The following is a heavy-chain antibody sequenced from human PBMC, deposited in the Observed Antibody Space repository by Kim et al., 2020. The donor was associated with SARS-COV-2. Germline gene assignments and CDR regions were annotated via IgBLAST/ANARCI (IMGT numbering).Heavy chain of an antibody. V-gene: IGHV6-1*01. Sequence: YAVSVKSRITINPDTSKNQFSLQLNSVTPEDTAVYYCAREGYYYYYMDVWGKGTTVTVSS. J-gene: IGHJ6*03. CDR3: AREGYYYYYMDV.